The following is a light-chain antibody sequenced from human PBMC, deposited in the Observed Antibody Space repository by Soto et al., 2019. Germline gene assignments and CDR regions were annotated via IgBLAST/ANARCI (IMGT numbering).Light chain of an antibody. V-gene: IGLV2-14*01. J-gene: IGLJ1*01. CDR3: SAFTGTTYV. Sequence: QSALTQPASVSGSPGQSITISCTGSSSDVGGNKYVSWYQQYPGKAPKLMICDVSNRPSGVSNRFSGSKSGNTASLTISGLRAEDEADYYCSAFTGTTYVFGTGTKVTVL. CDR1: SSDVGGNKY. CDR2: DVS.